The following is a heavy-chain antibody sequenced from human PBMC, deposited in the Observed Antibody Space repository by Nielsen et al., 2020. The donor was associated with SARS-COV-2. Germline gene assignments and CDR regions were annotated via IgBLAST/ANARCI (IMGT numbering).Heavy chain of an antibody. V-gene: IGHV3-73*01. CDR2: IRSKANSYAT. CDR3: TRHERD. J-gene: IGHJ4*02. CDR1: GFTFSGSA. Sequence: GESLKISCAASGFTFSGSAMHWVRQASGKGLEWVGRIRSKANSYATAYAASVKGRFTISRDDSKNTAYLQMHSLKTEDTAVYYCTRHERDWGQGTLVTVSS.